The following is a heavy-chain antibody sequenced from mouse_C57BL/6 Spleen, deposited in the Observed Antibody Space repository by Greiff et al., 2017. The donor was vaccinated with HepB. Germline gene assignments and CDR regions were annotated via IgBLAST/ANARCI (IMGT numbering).Heavy chain of an antibody. CDR2: IYPGDGDT. CDR1: GYAFSSYW. Sequence: QVQLKESGAELVKPGASVKISCKASGYAFSSYWMNWVKQRPGKGLEWIGQIYPGDGDTNYNGKFKGKATLTADKSSSTAYMQLSSLTSEDSAVYFCARSGLLEGGYAMDYWGQGTSVTVSS. D-gene: IGHD3-1*01. J-gene: IGHJ4*01. V-gene: IGHV1-80*01. CDR3: ARSGLLEGGYAMDY.